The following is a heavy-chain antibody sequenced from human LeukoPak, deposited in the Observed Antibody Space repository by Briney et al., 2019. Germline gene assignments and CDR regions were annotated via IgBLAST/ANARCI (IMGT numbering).Heavy chain of an antibody. V-gene: IGHV3-23*01. D-gene: IGHD5-18*01. CDR2: ISSSGETT. Sequence: GGSLRLSCAASGFRFSSYGMSWVRQAPGKGLEWVSSISSSGETTYYADAVKGRFTISRDNSKNTLYLQMNSLRAEDTAVYYCARSLHTAMALFDYWGQGTLVTVSS. CDR1: GFRFSSYG. CDR3: ARSLHTAMALFDY. J-gene: IGHJ4*02.